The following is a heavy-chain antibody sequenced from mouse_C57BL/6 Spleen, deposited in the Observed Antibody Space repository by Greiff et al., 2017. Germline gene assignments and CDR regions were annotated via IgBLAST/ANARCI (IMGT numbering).Heavy chain of an antibody. CDR2: INPNNGGT. CDR3: ARSDYSRFWYFDV. D-gene: IGHD2-12*01. Sequence: EVQRVESGPELVKPGASVKIPCKASGYTFTDYNMDWVKQSHGKSLEWIGDINPNNGGTIYNQKFKGKATLTVDKSSSTAYMELRSLTSEDTAVYYCARSDYSRFWYFDVWGTGTTVTVSS. CDR1: GYTFTDYN. J-gene: IGHJ1*03. V-gene: IGHV1-18*01.